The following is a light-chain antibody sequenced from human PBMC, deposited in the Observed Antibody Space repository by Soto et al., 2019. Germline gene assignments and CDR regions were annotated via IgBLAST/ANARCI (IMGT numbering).Light chain of an antibody. V-gene: IGLV2-8*01. Sequence: QSVLTQPPAASGSPGQSVSICCPGTSSEVGAYNYVSWDQQHPGKAPKRMIYEVSKRPSGVPDRFSGSKSGNTASLTVSGLQAEDEADYYCSSHAGSNNYVFGTGTKVTV. J-gene: IGLJ1*01. CDR2: EVS. CDR1: SSEVGAYNY. CDR3: SSHAGSNNYV.